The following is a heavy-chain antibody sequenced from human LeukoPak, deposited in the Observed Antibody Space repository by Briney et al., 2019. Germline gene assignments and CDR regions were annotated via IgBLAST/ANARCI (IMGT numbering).Heavy chain of an antibody. V-gene: IGHV1-2*02. Sequence: ASVKVSCKASGYTFTGYYMHWVRQAPGQGLEWMGWINPNSGGTNYAQKFQGRVTMTRDTSISTAYMELSRPRSDDTAVYYCARVRWYSRLFDYWGQGTLVTVSS. J-gene: IGHJ4*02. CDR1: GYTFTGYY. D-gene: IGHD5-24*01. CDR2: INPNSGGT. CDR3: ARVRWYSRLFDY.